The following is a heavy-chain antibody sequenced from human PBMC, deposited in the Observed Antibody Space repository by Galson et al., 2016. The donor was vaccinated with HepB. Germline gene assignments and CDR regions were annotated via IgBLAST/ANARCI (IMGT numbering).Heavy chain of an antibody. V-gene: IGHV4-34*01. Sequence: SETLSLTCDVHGGSISGYHWNWIRQPPGKGLEWLGEINDGGITSYSPSLESRVTVSVDLSKSQLSPNLVAVTAADTAVYYCARGRGRTWPTSDYWGQGTLVTVAS. CDR3: ARGRGRTWPTSDY. CDR1: GGSISGYH. D-gene: IGHD2/OR15-2a*01. CDR2: INDGGIT. J-gene: IGHJ4*02.